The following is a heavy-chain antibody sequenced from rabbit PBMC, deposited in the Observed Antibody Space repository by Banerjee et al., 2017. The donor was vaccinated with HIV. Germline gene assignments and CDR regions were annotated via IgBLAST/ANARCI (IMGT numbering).Heavy chain of an antibody. Sequence: QLKESGGGLVQPGGSLKLSCKASGFDFSSYYMNWVRQAPGKGLEWIGYIDPVFDTTYYASWVNGRFTISSHNAQNTLYLQLNSLTAADTATYFCARGYAGSSYYVAIPYYFNLWGPGTLVTVS. J-gene: IGHJ4*01. CDR3: ARGYAGSSYYVAIPYYFNL. D-gene: IGHD8-1*01. CDR2: IDPVFDTT. V-gene: IGHV1S7*01. CDR1: GFDFSSYY.